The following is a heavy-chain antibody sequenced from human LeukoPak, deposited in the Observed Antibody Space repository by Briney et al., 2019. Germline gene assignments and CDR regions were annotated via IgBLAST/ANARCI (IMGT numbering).Heavy chain of an antibody. V-gene: IGHV4-34*08. CDR3: AITLAVAGPLDY. CDR2: INHSGST. J-gene: IGHJ4*02. D-gene: IGHD6-19*01. CDR1: GFTFSNYA. Sequence: GSLRLSCVASGFTFSNYAMSWVRQAPGKGLEWIGEINHSGSTNYNPSLKSRVTISVDTSKNQFSLKLSSVTAADTAVYYCAITLAVAGPLDYWGQGTLVTVSS.